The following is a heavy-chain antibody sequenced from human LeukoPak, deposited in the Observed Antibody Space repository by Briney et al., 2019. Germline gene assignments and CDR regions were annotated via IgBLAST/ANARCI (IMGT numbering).Heavy chain of an antibody. CDR1: GFTFSSYA. Sequence: GGSLRLSCAASGFTFSSYAMHWVRQAPGKGLEWVAVISYDGSNKYYADSVKGRFTISRDNSKNTLYLQMNSLRAEDTAVYYCARDSLNSSGWYPLDYWGQGPLVTASS. V-gene: IGHV3-30-3*01. CDR3: ARDSLNSSGWYPLDY. J-gene: IGHJ4*02. D-gene: IGHD6-19*01. CDR2: ISYDGSNK.